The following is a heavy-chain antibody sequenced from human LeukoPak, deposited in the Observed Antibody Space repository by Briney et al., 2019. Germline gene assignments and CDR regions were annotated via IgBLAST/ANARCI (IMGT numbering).Heavy chain of an antibody. CDR1: GYTFTGYY. J-gene: IGHJ4*02. V-gene: IGHV1-2*06. Sequence: ASVKVSCKASGYTFTGYYMHWVRQAPGQGLEWMGRINPNSGGTNYAQKFQGRVTMTRDTPISTAYMELSRLRSDDTAVYYCASESGFGELSEGSDYWGQGTLVIVSS. CDR2: INPNSGGT. D-gene: IGHD3-10*01. CDR3: ASESGFGELSEGSDY.